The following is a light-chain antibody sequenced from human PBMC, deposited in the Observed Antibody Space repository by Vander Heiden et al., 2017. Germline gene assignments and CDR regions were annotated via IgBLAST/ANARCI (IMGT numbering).Light chain of an antibody. Sequence: DIQMTQSPSTLSASVGDRVTITCRASQSISSWLAWYQQKPGRAPKLLIYKASSLESGVPSRFSGSGSGTEFTLTISSLQPDDFATYYCQLYNSSPWTFGQGTKVEIK. CDR1: QSISSW. CDR2: KAS. CDR3: QLYNSSPWT. J-gene: IGKJ1*01. V-gene: IGKV1-5*03.